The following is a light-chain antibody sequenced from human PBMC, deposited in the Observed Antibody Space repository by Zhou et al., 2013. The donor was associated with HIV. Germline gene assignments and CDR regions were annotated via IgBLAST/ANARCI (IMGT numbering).Light chain of an antibody. Sequence: DIQMTQSPSSLSASIGDRVTITCRASQTISTYLNWYQQKPGKAPKLLIYAASNLQSGVPSRFSGSGSGTEFTLTISSLQPEDFATYYCQQLNSYSTFGQGTRLEIK. J-gene: IGKJ5*01. CDR2: AAS. CDR3: QQLNSYST. CDR1: QTISTY. V-gene: IGKV1-9*01.